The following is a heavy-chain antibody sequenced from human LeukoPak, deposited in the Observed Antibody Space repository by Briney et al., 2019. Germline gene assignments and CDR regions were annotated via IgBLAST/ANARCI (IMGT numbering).Heavy chain of an antibody. CDR1: GFTFSSHW. J-gene: IGHJ4*02. CDR2: INSDGSST. V-gene: IGHV3-74*01. Sequence: GGSLRLSCAASGFTFSSHWMHWVRQAPGKGLVWVSRINSDGSSTSYADSVKGRFTISRDNAKNTLYLQMNSLRAEDTAVYYCARDVRGYSGYDYGYWGQGTLVTVSS. D-gene: IGHD5-12*01. CDR3: ARDVRGYSGYDYGY.